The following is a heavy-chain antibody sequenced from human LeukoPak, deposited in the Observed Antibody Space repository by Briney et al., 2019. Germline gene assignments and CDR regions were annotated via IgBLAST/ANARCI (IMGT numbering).Heavy chain of an antibody. V-gene: IGHV4-31*03. CDR1: GGSISSGDYY. D-gene: IGHD3-22*01. CDR2: IYYSVST. CDR3: ASSPDYYYDSSGYFDY. J-gene: IGHJ4*02. Sequence: SQTLPLTCTVSGGSISSGDYYWSWIRQHPGKGLEWIAYIYYSVSTYYNPSLKSRVTISVDTSKNQVSLKLSSVTAADTAVYYCASSPDYYYDSSGYFDYWGQGTLVTVSS.